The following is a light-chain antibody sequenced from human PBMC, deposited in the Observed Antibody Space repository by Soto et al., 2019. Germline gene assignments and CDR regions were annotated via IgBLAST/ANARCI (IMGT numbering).Light chain of an antibody. Sequence: IVMTQSPATLSVSPGERGTLSCRASQTVYNNLAWYQQKPGQPPRLLIYAASTRATGFPARFSGSGFGTEFTLTISSLQSEDFAVYYCQQYTAWPLTFGGGTKVEIK. CDR3: QQYTAWPLT. J-gene: IGKJ4*01. V-gene: IGKV3-15*01. CDR2: AAS. CDR1: QTVYNN.